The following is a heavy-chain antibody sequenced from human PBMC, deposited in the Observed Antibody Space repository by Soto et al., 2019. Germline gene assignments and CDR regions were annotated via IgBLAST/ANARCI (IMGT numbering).Heavy chain of an antibody. D-gene: IGHD6-13*01. V-gene: IGHV4-34*01. J-gene: IGHJ6*02. Sequence: SETLSLTCAVYGGSFSGYYWSWIRQPPGKGLEWIGEINHSGSTNYNPSLKSRVTISVDTSKNQFSLKLSSVTAAEAAVYYCARRRWGIAAAGTRYYYYYGMDVWGQGTTVTVSS. CDR2: INHSGST. CDR3: ARRRWGIAAAGTRYYYYYGMDV. CDR1: GGSFSGYY.